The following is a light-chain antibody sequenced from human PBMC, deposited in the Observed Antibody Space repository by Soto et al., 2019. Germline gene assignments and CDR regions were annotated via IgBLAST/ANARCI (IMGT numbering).Light chain of an antibody. Sequence: QSVLTQPPSVSGAPGQRVTISWTGSSSNIGAGYDVHWYQQRPGTAPKLLIFGNINRPSGVPDRVSGSKSGTSASLAITGLQAEDEGDYYCQSYDSTLSARYVFGTGTKVTVL. CDR2: GNI. J-gene: IGLJ1*01. CDR3: QSYDSTLSARYV. CDR1: SSNIGAGYD. V-gene: IGLV1-40*01.